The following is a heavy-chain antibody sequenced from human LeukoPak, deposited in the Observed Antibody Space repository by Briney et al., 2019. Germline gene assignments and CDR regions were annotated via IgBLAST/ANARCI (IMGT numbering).Heavy chain of an antibody. D-gene: IGHD4-23*01. V-gene: IGHV3-66*01. CDR1: GFTVSSNY. J-gene: IGHJ4*02. Sequence: GGSLRLSCAASGFTVSSNYMSWVRQAPGKGLEWVSVIYSGGSTYYADSVKSRFTISRDNAKNTLYLQMNSLSTEDTAVYYCASGYSSDYGGNVYWGRGTLVTVSS. CDR3: ASGYSSDYGGNVY. CDR2: IYSGGST.